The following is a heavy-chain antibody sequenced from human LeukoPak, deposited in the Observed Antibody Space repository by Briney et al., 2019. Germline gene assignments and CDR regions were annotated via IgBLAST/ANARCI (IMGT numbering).Heavy chain of an antibody. D-gene: IGHD3-10*01. CDR2: IRYDGSNK. CDR3: AKDDYGSGELNY. Sequence: GGSLRLSSAASGFTFSSYGMHWVRQAPGKGLEWVAFIRYDGSNKYYADSVKGRFTISRDNSKNTLYPQMNSLRAEDTAVYYCAKDDYGSGELNYWGQGTLVTVSS. J-gene: IGHJ4*02. CDR1: GFTFSSYG. V-gene: IGHV3-30*02.